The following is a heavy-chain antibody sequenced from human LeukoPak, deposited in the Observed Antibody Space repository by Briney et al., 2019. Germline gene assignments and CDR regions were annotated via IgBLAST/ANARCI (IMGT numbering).Heavy chain of an antibody. CDR1: GFTFSSYA. Sequence: PGGSLRLSCAASGFTFSSYAMSWVRQAPGKGLEWVSAISGSGGSTYYADSVKGRFTISRDNSKNTLYLQMNSLRAEDTAVYYCAKGGFSGLGGYDWVDNWGQGTLVTVSS. D-gene: IGHD5-12*01. CDR3: AKGGFSGLGGYDWVDN. J-gene: IGHJ4*02. CDR2: ISGSGGST. V-gene: IGHV3-23*01.